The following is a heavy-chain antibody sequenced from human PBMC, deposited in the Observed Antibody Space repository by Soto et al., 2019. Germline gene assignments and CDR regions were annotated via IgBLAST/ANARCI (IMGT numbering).Heavy chain of an antibody. CDR3: ATYGGDTGRFHF. V-gene: IGHV4-39*01. J-gene: IGHJ4*02. Sequence: PSETLSLTCTVSGGSISRSNYHWTWIRQPPGKGLEWIGSGTTNYNPSLGGRVTISVDTSKNQFSLKVYSVTAADTAMYYCATYGGDTGRFHFRGPGILV. CDR1: GGSISRSNYH. CDR2: SGTT. D-gene: IGHD4-17*01.